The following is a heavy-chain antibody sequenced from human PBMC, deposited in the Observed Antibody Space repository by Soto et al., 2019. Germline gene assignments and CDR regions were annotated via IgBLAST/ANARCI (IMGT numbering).Heavy chain of an antibody. V-gene: IGHV3-15*07. Sequence: GGSLRLSCAASGFTFSNAWMNWVRQAPGKGLEWVGRIKSKTDGGTKDNAAPGKGRFSISKDDSKNTLYLQINSLKTEDTAVYYCASFATRGIGSYYYYGMDVWGQGTTVTVSS. CDR1: GFTFSNAW. J-gene: IGHJ6*02. CDR2: IKSKTDGGTK. CDR3: ASFATRGIGSYYYYGMDV. D-gene: IGHD3-10*01.